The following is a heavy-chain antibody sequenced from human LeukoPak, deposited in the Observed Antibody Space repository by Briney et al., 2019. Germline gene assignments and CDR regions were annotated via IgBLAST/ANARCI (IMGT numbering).Heavy chain of an antibody. CDR1: GGSISSYY. CDR2: IYTSGST. V-gene: IGHV4-4*07. CDR3: AGTPPIGSGSYLVY. D-gene: IGHD3-10*01. J-gene: IGHJ4*02. Sequence: PSETLSLTCTVSGGSISSYYWSWIRQPAGKGLEWIGRIYTSGSTNYNPSLKSRVTMSVDTSKNQFSLKLSSVTAADTAVYYCAGTPPIGSGSYLVYWGQGTLVTVSS.